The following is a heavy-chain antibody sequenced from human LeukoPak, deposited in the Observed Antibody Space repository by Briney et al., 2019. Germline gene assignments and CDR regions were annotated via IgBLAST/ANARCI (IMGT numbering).Heavy chain of an antibody. V-gene: IGHV3-7*03. D-gene: IGHD6-19*01. CDR2: INQDGNEK. Sequence: QTGGSLRLSCAASGFIFSNYYMSWVRQTPWKGLEWLANINQDGNEKNYVGSVKGRFTISRDNSKNTLYLQMNSLRAEDTAVYYCAKGESGWYFDYWGQGTLVTVSS. J-gene: IGHJ4*02. CDR3: AKGESGWYFDY. CDR1: GFIFSNYY.